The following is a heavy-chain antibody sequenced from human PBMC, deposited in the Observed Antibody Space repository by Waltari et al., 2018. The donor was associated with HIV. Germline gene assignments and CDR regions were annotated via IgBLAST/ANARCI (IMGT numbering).Heavy chain of an antibody. J-gene: IGHJ2*01. CDR3: ARVLYWYFDL. V-gene: IGHV4-31*02. Sequence: QVQLQESGPGLVKPSQTLSLTCNVSGASINSDNYYWAWIRQHPERGLECIGFVYYRGSTFSNPSFKSRATISVDTSKNQFSLKLTSMTAADTAVYYCARVLYWYFDLWGRGTLVTVSS. CDR2: VYYRGST. CDR1: GASINSDNYY.